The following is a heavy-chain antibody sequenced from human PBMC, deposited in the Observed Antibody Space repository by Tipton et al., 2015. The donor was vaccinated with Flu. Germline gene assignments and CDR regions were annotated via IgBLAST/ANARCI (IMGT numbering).Heavy chain of an antibody. J-gene: IGHJ6*02. V-gene: IGHV1-8*01. CDR3: ARGVQRSTMRNPYFYGVDG. Sequence: QLVQSGAEVKKPGASVKVSCKASGYSFINYDINWVRQAPGQGLEWLGWMNPNTDKVGLAQKFQGRVTLARNVSIRTAYMELSSLTSEDTAVYYCARGVQRSTMRNPYFYGVDGWGQGTAVTVSS. CDR1: GYSFINYD. CDR2: MNPNTDKV. D-gene: IGHD5-24*01.